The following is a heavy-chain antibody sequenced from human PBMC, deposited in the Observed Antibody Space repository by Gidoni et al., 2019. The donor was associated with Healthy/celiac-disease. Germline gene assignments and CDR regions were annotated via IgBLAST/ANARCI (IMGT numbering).Heavy chain of an antibody. J-gene: IGHJ4*02. CDR3: AKVGPSWGSSVYFDY. Sequence: VAVTSYDGSNKYYAASVKGRFTISRDNSKNTLYLQMNSLRAEATAVYYCAKVGPSWGSSVYFDYWGQGTLVTVSS. CDR2: TSYDGSNK. V-gene: IGHV3-30*18. D-gene: IGHD7-27*01.